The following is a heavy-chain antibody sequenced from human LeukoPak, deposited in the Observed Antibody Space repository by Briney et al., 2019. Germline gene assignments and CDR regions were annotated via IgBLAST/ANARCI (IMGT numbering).Heavy chain of an antibody. Sequence: ASVKVSCKAFGYTFTNFGVSWVRQVPGQGLEWMGWISGYNGNTNYGQKVRGRVTMTTDTSTTTAYMELRSLRSEDTAVYYCARAGGPGSTRYNWFDPWGQGTLVTVSS. V-gene: IGHV1-18*01. CDR3: ARAGGPGSTRYNWFDP. CDR2: ISGYNGNT. J-gene: IGHJ5*02. D-gene: IGHD3-10*01. CDR1: GYTFTNFG.